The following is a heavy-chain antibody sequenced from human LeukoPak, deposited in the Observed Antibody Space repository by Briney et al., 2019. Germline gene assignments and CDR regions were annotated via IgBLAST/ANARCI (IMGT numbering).Heavy chain of an antibody. CDR2: ISINGDKT. Sequence: GGSLRLSCSASGFTFSGHFMHWVRQAPGKGLEYVSSISINGDKTYYAESVKGKFTISRDNSKNTLYLQLSSLRVEDTAVYYCIKDRIGTWSFDHWGQGTLLTVSS. J-gene: IGHJ4*02. CDR1: GFTFSGHF. D-gene: IGHD1-26*01. V-gene: IGHV3-64D*06. CDR3: IKDRIGTWSFDH.